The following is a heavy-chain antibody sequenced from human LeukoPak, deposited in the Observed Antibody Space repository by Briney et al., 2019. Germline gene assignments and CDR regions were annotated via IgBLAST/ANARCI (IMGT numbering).Heavy chain of an antibody. CDR3: AKDGKNYFDY. Sequence: GGSLRLSCAASGFTFTMHWVRQAPGKGLEWISLISWDGGSTYYADSVKGRFTISRDNSKNSLSLQMNSLRAEDTALYYCAKDGKNYFDYWGQGTLVTVSS. J-gene: IGHJ4*02. CDR2: ISWDGGST. CDR1: GFTFT. V-gene: IGHV3-43*01.